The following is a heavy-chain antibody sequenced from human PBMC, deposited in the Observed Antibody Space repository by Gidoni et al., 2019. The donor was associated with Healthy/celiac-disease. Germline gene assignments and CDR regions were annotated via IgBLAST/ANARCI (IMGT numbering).Heavy chain of an antibody. V-gene: IGHV5-51*01. CDR3: ARLSSGWYDFDY. CDR1: GYCFTSYW. CDR2: IDHGDSDT. J-gene: IGHJ4*02. D-gene: IGHD6-19*01. Sequence: VLLVPSGPAVPTPGESLTLSFKASGYCFTSYWTGWVRQMPGQGLEWMGIIDHGDSDTRYRPSVQGQVTISADKSSSTAYLQWSSLKASDTAMYYGARLSSGWYDFDYWGQGTLVTVSS.